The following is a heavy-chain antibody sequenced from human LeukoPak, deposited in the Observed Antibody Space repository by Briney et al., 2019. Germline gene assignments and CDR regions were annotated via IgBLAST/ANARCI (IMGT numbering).Heavy chain of an antibody. CDR2: INHSGST. D-gene: IGHD2-2*01. CDR1: GGSFSGYY. Sequence: SETLSLTCAVYGGSFSGYYWSWIRQPPGKGLEWIGEINHSGSTNYNPSLKSRVTISVDTSKNQFSLKLSSVTAADTAVYYCAGGRVVPAATDMDVWGKGTTVTVSS. CDR3: AGGRVVPAATDMDV. J-gene: IGHJ6*03. V-gene: IGHV4-34*01.